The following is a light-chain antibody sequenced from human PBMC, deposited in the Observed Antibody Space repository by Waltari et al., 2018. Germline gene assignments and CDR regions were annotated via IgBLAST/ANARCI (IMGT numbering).Light chain of an antibody. CDR1: SSDVGSYNL. CDR3: CSYAPSSTVWV. V-gene: IGLV2-23*01. Sequence: QSALTQPASVSGSPGQSITISCTGTSSDVGSYNLVSWYQQHPGKAPKLMIYEGSKRPQGVFNRFAGSESGNTASLTISGLQADDEADYYCCSYAPSSTVWVFGGGTKLTVL. J-gene: IGLJ3*02. CDR2: EGS.